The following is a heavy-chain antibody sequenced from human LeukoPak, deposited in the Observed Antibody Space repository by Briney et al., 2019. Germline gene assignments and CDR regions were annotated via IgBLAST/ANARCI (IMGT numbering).Heavy chain of an antibody. V-gene: IGHV3-23*01. D-gene: IGHD3-22*01. J-gene: IGHJ4*02. CDR2: ITTGDGNT. Sequence: GGSLRLSCTASGFTFSSYTMTWVRQAPGKGLKWVSTITTGDGNTYYADSVKGRFTVSRDDSKNTLYLQMNSLRAEDTAVYYCAREKGLRYYDSSGPYYFDYWGQGTLVTVSS. CDR3: AREKGLRYYDSSGPYYFDY. CDR1: GFTFSSYT.